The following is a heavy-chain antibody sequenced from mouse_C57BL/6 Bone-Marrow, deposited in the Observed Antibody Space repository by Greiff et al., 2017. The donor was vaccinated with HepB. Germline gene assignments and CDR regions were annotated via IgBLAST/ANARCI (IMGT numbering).Heavy chain of an antibody. CDR1: GYTFTSYW. J-gene: IGHJ4*01. Sequence: VQLQQPGAELVKPGASVKMSCKASGYTFTSYWITWVKQRPGQGLEWIGDIYPGSGSTNYNEKFKSKATLTVDTSSSTAYMQLSSLTSEDSAVYYCARNYGSSRAMDYWGQGTSVTVSS. CDR2: IYPGSGST. V-gene: IGHV1-55*01. D-gene: IGHD1-1*01. CDR3: ARNYGSSRAMDY.